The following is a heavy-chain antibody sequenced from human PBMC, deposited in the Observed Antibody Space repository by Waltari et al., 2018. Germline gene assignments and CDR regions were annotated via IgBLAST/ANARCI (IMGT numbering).Heavy chain of an antibody. CDR2: IDPSGST. CDR1: VGSFSGYY. CDR3: ARGLDNAKTGY. J-gene: IGHJ4*02. V-gene: IGHV4-34*01. Sequence: QVQLQQWGAGLLKSSETLSLTCAVYVGSFSGYYGSWIRQPPGKELEWIGEIDPSGSTDYKSSLQSRVTIMLDTSKNHLSLKLTSVTAADTAVYYCARGLDNAKTGYWGQGTLVTVSS. D-gene: IGHD1-20*01.